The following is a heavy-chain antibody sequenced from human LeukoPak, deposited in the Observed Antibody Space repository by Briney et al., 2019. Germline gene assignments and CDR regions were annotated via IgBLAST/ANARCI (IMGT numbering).Heavy chain of an antibody. CDR3: ARGHNYKPIDY. J-gene: IGHJ4*02. CDR2: IYYSGST. D-gene: IGHD4-11*01. Sequence: PSETLSLTCTVSGGSISSSSYYWGWIRQPPGKGLEWIGSIYYSGSTYYNPSLKSRVTISVDTSKNQFSLKLSSVTAADTAVYYCARGHNYKPIDYWGQGTLVTVSS. CDR1: GGSISSSSYY. V-gene: IGHV4-39*07.